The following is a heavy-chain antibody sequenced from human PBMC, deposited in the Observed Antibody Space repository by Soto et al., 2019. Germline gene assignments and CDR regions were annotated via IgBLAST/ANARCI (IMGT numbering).Heavy chain of an antibody. J-gene: IGHJ4*02. CDR2: IYYSGST. D-gene: IGHD6-19*01. CDR3: PRAEQWLTLDY. V-gene: IGHV4-31*03. Sequence: SETLSLTCTVSGGSISSGGYYWSWIRQHPGKGLEWIGYIYYSGSTYYNPSLKSRVTISVDTSKNQFSLKLSSVTAADTAVYYCPRAEQWLTLDYWGQGTLVTVSS. CDR1: GGSISSGGYY.